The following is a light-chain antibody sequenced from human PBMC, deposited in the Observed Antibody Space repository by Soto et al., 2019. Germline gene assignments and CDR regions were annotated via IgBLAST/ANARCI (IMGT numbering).Light chain of an antibody. CDR2: DAS. J-gene: IGKJ5*01. V-gene: IGKV3-11*01. CDR3: QQRSIRPLT. CDR1: QSVRSY. Sequence: EIVLTQSPATLSLSPGERATLSCRASQSVRSYLGWYQQKPGQAPRLLIYDASTRVTGIPDRFSGSGTGTDFTLTISSLEPEDFAVYYCQQRSIRPLTFGQGTRLEIK.